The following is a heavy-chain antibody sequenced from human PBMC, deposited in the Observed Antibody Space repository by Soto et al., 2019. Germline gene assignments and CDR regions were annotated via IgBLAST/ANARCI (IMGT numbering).Heavy chain of an antibody. Sequence: PGESLKISCKGSGYSFTSYWISWVRQMPGKGLEWMGRIDPSDSYTNYSPSFQGHVTISADKSISTAYLQWSSLKASDTAMYYCARRPHPDSEHYYYYGMDVWGQGTTVTVSS. J-gene: IGHJ6*02. CDR3: ARRPHPDSEHYYYYGMDV. CDR1: GYSFTSYW. CDR2: IDPSDSYT. V-gene: IGHV5-10-1*01.